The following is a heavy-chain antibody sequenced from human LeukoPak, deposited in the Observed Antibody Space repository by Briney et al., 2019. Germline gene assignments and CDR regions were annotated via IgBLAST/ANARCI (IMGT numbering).Heavy chain of an antibody. D-gene: IGHD4-17*01. CDR3: ARSRTYGDYGRGLDY. CDR1: GFTFSTYA. Sequence: PGGSLRLSCAASGFTFSTYAMSWVRQAPGKGLEWVSAISGSGGSTYYADSLKGRFTISRDNAKNTLYLQMNSLRAEDTAVYYCARSRTYGDYGRGLDYWGQGTLVTVSS. J-gene: IGHJ4*02. V-gene: IGHV3-23*01. CDR2: ISGSGGST.